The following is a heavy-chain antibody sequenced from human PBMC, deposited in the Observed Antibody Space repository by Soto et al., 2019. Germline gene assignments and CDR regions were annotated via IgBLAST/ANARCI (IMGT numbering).Heavy chain of an antibody. CDR1: GGSISSGGYS. Sequence: QLQLQESGSGLVKPSQTLSLTCAVSGGSISSGGYSWSWIRQPPGKGLEWIGYIYHSGSTYYNPSLTGRVHISVDRSKNQFSLKLSSVTAADTAVYYCARAIGWFGELLGGYYFDYWGQGTLVTVSS. V-gene: IGHV4-30-2*01. CDR2: IYHSGST. D-gene: IGHD3-10*01. CDR3: ARAIGWFGELLGGYYFDY. J-gene: IGHJ4*02.